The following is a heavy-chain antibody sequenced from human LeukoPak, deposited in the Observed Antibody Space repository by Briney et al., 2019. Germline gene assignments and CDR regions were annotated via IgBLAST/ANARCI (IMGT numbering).Heavy chain of an antibody. CDR2: IIPILGIA. CDR1: GGTFSSYT. CDR3: ARDRGRATVTTIFSSDNWFDP. Sequence: SVKVSCKASGGTFSSYTISWVRQAPGQGLEWMGRIIPILGIANYAQKFQGRVTITADKSTSTAYMELSSLRSEGTAVYYCARDRGRATVTTIFSSDNWFDPWGQGTLVTVSS. D-gene: IGHD4-11*01. V-gene: IGHV1-69*04. J-gene: IGHJ5*02.